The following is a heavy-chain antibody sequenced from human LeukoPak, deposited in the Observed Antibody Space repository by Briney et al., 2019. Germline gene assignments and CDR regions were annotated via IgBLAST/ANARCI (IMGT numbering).Heavy chain of an antibody. CDR2: TYYGSKWYT. V-gene: IGHV6-1*01. D-gene: IGHD3-10*01. J-gene: IGHJ3*02. CDR1: GDSVSSDSAV. Sequence: SQTLSLTCAISGDSVSSDSAVWNWIRQSPSRGLEWLGRTYYGSKWYTDYAVFVRIRITIDQDASKNQFSLKLSSVTAADAAVYYCARFTYGSGDAFDIWGQGTMVTVSS. CDR3: ARFTYGSGDAFDI.